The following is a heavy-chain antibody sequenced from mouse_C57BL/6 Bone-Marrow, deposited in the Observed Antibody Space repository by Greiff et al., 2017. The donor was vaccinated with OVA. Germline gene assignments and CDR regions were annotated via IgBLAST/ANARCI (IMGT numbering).Heavy chain of an antibody. CDR1: GFTFSDFY. CDR3: ARVITTVVDPPFDY. CDR2: SRHKANDYTT. V-gene: IGHV7-1*01. Sequence: EVQVVESGGGLVQSGRSLRLSCATSGFTFSDFYMDWVRQAPGKGLEWIAASRHKANDYTTEYSASVKGRFIVSRYSSQSILYLQMNALRAEDTASYFCARVITTVVDPPFDYWGKGTTHTVPS. J-gene: IGHJ2*01. D-gene: IGHD1-1*01.